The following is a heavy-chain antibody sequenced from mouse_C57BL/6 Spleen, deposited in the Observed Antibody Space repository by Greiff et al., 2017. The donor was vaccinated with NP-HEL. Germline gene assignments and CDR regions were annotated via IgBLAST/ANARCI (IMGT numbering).Heavy chain of an antibody. D-gene: IGHD1-1*01. CDR3: AVTTVVARYWYFDV. J-gene: IGHJ1*03. CDR2: INPSTGGT. CDR1: GYSFTGYY. Sequence: VQLQQSGPELVKPGASVKISCKASGYSFTGYYMNWVKQSPEKSLEWIGEINPSTGGTTYNQKFKAKATLTVDKSSSTAYMQLKSLTSEDSAVYYCAVTTVVARYWYFDVWGTGTTVTVSS. V-gene: IGHV1-42*01.